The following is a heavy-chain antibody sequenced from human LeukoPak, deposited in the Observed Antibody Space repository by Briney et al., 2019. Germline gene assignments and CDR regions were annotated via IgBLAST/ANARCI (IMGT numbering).Heavy chain of an antibody. Sequence: SQTLSLTCTVSGGSISSGGYYWSWIRQHPGKGLEWIGYIYYSGSTYYNPSLKSRVTISVDTSKSQFSLNLTSVTAADTAVYYCARRLVAANAVDYWGQGSLVTVSS. CDR3: ARRLVAANAVDY. CDR2: IYYSGST. J-gene: IGHJ4*02. V-gene: IGHV4-31*03. CDR1: GGSISSGGYY. D-gene: IGHD2-21*02.